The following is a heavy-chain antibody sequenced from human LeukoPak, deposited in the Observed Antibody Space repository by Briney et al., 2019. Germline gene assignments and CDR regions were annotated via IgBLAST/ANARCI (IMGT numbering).Heavy chain of an antibody. D-gene: IGHD6-25*01. J-gene: IGHJ3*02. V-gene: IGHV3-11*01. CDR3: AKRSAYDGHNAFDI. CDR1: GFTFSDYY. Sequence: PGGSLRLYCAASGFTFSDYYMSWIRQAPGKGLEWVSYISSSGSTIYYADSVKGRFTISRDNSKNTLYLQMNGLRAEDRAVYYCAKRSAYDGHNAFDIWGQGTMVTVSS. CDR2: ISSSGSTI.